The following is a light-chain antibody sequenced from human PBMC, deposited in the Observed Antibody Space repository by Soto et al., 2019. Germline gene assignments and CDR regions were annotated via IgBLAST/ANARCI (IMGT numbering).Light chain of an antibody. J-gene: IGKJ1*01. Sequence: IQMTQSPSSLSASVGDRVTISCRASQGIGNALGWYQQKTGKAPKLLIYKASSLESGVPSRFSGSGSGTEFTLTISSLQPDDFATYYCQQYNSYSVTFGQGTKWIS. CDR1: QGIGNA. CDR2: KAS. CDR3: QQYNSYSVT. V-gene: IGKV1-5*03.